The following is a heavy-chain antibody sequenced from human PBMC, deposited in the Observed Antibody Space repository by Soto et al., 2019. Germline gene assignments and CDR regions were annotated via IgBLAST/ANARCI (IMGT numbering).Heavy chain of an antibody. J-gene: IGHJ4*02. D-gene: IGHD6-13*01. CDR1: GGSISSGGYS. Sequence: PSETLSLTCAVSGGSISSGGYSWSWIRQPPGKGLEWIGYIYHSGSTYYNPSLKSRVTISVDRSKNQFSLKLSSVTAADTAVYYCDRASAGTVFDYCGQGTLVTVSS. V-gene: IGHV4-30-2*01. CDR2: IYHSGST. CDR3: DRASAGTVFDY.